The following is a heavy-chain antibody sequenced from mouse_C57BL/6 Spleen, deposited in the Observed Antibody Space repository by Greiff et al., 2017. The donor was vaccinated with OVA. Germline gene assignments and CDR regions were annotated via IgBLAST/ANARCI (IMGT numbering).Heavy chain of an antibody. J-gene: IGHJ2*01. CDR1: GYTFTDYY. CDR3: SYESDY. CDR2: INPNNGGT. D-gene: IGHD1-1*01. Sequence: EVQLQQSGPELVKPGASVKISCKASGYTFTDYYMNWVKQSHGKSLEWIGDINPNNGGTSYNQKFKGKATLTVDKSSSTAYMELRSLTSEDSAVYYCSYESDYWGQGTTLTVSS. V-gene: IGHV1-26*01.